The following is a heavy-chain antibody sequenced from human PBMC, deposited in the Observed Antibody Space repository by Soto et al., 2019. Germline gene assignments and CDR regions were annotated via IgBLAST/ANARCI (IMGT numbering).Heavy chain of an antibody. V-gene: IGHV4-59*01. J-gene: IGHJ4*02. D-gene: IGHD5-18*01. CDR2: IYYSGST. CDR3: ARDNSYGRFDY. Sequence: SETLSLTCTVSGGSISSYYWSWIRQPPGKGLEWIGYIYYSGSTNYNPSLKSRVTISVDTSKNQFSLKLSSVTAADTAVYYCARDNSYGRFDYWGQGNLVTVSS. CDR1: GGSISSYY.